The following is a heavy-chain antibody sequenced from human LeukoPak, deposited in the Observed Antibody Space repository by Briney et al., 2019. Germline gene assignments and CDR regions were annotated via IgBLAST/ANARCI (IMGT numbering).Heavy chain of an antibody. CDR1: GVSISSNLW. J-gene: IGHJ4*02. CDR3: ARGGDRSFDY. CDR2: IHHSGSI. D-gene: IGHD3-10*01. V-gene: IGHV4-4*02. Sequence: NPSGTLSLTCAVSGVSISSNLWWTWVRQPPGKGLEWIAEIHHSGSINYNPSLKSRVTISVDKAKNQFSLNLNSVTAADTAVYYCARGGDRSFDYWGQGTLVTVSS.